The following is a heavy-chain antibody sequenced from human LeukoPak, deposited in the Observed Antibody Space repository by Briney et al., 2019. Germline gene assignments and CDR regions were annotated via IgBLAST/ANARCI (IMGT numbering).Heavy chain of an antibody. CDR3: ARVAYRYSINDWSRTGLGAYATKYYYYMDV. CDR1: GGSLSDYS. CDR2: INHNGGT. J-gene: IGHJ6*03. Sequence: SETLSLTCAVYGGSLSDYSWTWIRQAPGEGLEWIGEINHNGGTNHNPSLVSRVIMSVDTSKNQFSRKVSSGTAADTALYYCARVAYRYSINDWSRTGLGAYATKYYYYMDVWGKGTTVTVSS. D-gene: IGHD3-9*01. V-gene: IGHV4-34*01.